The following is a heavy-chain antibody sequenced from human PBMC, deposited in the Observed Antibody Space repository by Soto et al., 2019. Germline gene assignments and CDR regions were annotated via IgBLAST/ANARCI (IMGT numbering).Heavy chain of an antibody. CDR3: ARRYCTSTSCLAGFDH. D-gene: IGHD2-2*01. CDR1: GGSFSGYY. CDR2: INHSGST. J-gene: IGHJ5*02. Sequence: SETLSLTCAVYGGSFSGYYWTWIRQPPGKALEWIGEINHSGSTKYNPSLKNRVTISVDTSKNQISLKLTSVTAADTALYYCARRYCTSTSCLAGFDHWGRGNLVTVSS. V-gene: IGHV4-34*01.